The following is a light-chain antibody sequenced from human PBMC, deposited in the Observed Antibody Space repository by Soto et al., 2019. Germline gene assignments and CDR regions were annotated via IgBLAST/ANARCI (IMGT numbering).Light chain of an antibody. CDR1: QSISTY. CDR3: QHYNSYSEA. CDR2: KAS. V-gene: IGKV1-5*03. Sequence: DIQMTQSPSSLSASVGDRVTITCRASQSISTYLHWYQQKPGKAPNLLIYKASTLKSGVPSRFSGSGSGTEFTLTISSLQPDDFATYYCQHYNSYSEAFRQGTKVDIK. J-gene: IGKJ1*01.